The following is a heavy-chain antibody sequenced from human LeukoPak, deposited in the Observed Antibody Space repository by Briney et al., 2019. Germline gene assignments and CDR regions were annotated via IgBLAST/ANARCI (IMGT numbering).Heavy chain of an antibody. D-gene: IGHD3-10*01. Sequence: ASVKVSCKASGYTFTSYYMHWVRQAPGQGLEWMGIINPSGGSTSYAQKFQGRVTMTRDTSTSTVYMELSSLRSEDTAVYYCARDGMTYYGSGSCRFVFDYWGQGTLVTVSS. V-gene: IGHV1-46*03. CDR1: GYTFTSYY. CDR3: ARDGMTYYGSGSCRFVFDY. J-gene: IGHJ4*02. CDR2: INPSGGST.